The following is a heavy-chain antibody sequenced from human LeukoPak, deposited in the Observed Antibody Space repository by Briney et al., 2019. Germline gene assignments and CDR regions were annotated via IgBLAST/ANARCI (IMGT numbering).Heavy chain of an antibody. V-gene: IGHV3-23*01. Sequence: GGSLRLSCAASGFTFSSYAMSWVRQAPGRGLEWVSAISGNGGSSYYADSVKGRFTISRDNSKNTLYLQMNSLGAEDTAVYYCAKGTDSSGYYPERSFDYWGQGTLVTVSS. D-gene: IGHD3-22*01. CDR1: GFTFSSYA. CDR2: ISGNGGSS. CDR3: AKGTDSSGYYPERSFDY. J-gene: IGHJ4*02.